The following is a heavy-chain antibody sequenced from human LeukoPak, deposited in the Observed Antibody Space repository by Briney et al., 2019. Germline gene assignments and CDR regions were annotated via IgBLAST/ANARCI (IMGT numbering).Heavy chain of an antibody. CDR3: ARLVAGTGTLRFDY. CDR2: FYYSGTT. CDR1: GGSISSSSYY. V-gene: IGHV4-39*01. Sequence: SETLSLTCTVSGGSISSSSYYWGWIRQPPGKGLEWIGSFYYSGTTYYNPSLKSQVTISVDTSKDQFSLKLSSVTAADTAVYYCARLVAGTGTLRFDYWGQGTLVTVSS. J-gene: IGHJ4*02. D-gene: IGHD6-13*01.